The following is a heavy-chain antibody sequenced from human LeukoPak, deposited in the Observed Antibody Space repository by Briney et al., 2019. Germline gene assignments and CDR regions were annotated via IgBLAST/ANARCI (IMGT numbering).Heavy chain of an antibody. V-gene: IGHV4-4*07. CDR3: ARGPRSSGWDPPDY. CDR1: GGSISSYY. J-gene: IGHJ4*02. D-gene: IGHD6-19*01. CDR2: IYTSGST. Sequence: SETLSLTCTVSGGSISSYYWSWIRQPAGKGLEWIGRIYTSGSTNYNPSLKSRVTMSVDTSKNQFSLKLSSVTAADTAVYYCARGPRSSGWDPPDYWGQGTLVTVSS.